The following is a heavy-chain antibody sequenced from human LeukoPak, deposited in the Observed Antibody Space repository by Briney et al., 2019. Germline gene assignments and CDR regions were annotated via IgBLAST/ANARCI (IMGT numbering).Heavy chain of an antibody. Sequence: GGSLRLSCAASGFTFGHYWMHWVRQAPGKGLEWVSRIEYNGRMTNYADSVKGRFTISRDNSKNTLYLQMNSLRAEDTAVYYCAKDRLAGFYDYWGQGTLVTVSS. D-gene: IGHD6-19*01. V-gene: IGHV3-74*01. CDR1: GFTFGHYW. J-gene: IGHJ4*02. CDR3: AKDRLAGFYDY. CDR2: IEYNGRMT.